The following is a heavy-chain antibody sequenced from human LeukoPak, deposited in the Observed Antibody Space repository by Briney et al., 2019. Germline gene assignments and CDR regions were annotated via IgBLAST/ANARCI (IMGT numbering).Heavy chain of an antibody. CDR2: ISSTSSYI. CDR3: AREHYGSGSYGWFDP. Sequence: AGGSLRLSCAASGFTFSSYSMNWVRQAPGKGLQWVSSISSTSSYIYYADSVKGRFTISRDNAKNSLYLQMNSLRAEDKAVYYCAREHYGSGSYGWFDPWGQGTLVTVSS. D-gene: IGHD3-10*01. CDR1: GFTFSSYS. V-gene: IGHV3-21*01. J-gene: IGHJ5*02.